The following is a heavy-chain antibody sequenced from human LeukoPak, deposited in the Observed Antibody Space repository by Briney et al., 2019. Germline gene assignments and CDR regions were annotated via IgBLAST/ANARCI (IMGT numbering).Heavy chain of an antibody. CDR1: GFTISSYW. CDR3: ARGNSGSSYVEYYYGMDV. Sequence: PGGSLRLSCAASGFTISSYWMHWVRQVPGKGLVWVSRISGDGSTTTYADSVKGRFTISRDNSKNTLYLQMNSLRAEDTAVYYCARGNSGSSYVEYYYGMDVWGQGTTVTVSS. J-gene: IGHJ6*02. V-gene: IGHV3-74*01. CDR2: ISGDGSTT. D-gene: IGHD1-26*01.